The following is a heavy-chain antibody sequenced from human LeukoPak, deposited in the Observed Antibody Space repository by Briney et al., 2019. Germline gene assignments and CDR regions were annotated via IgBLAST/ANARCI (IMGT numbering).Heavy chain of an antibody. Sequence: ASVKVSCKASGYTFTSYYMHWVRQAPGQGLEWMGIINPSGGSTSYAQKFQGRVTMTRDMSTSTVYMELSSLRSEDTAVYYCARVRAFHSSGYSVYFDYWGQGTLVTVSS. J-gene: IGHJ4*02. CDR2: INPSGGST. D-gene: IGHD3-22*01. CDR3: ARVRAFHSSGYSVYFDY. V-gene: IGHV1-46*01. CDR1: GYTFTSYY.